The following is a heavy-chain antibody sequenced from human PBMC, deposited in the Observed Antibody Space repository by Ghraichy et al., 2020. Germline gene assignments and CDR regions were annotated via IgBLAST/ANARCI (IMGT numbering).Heavy chain of an antibody. V-gene: IGHV4-39*01. Sequence: SETLSLTCSVSGGSISSTYHYWGWIRQSPGKGLEWIGSIYYSGDTYYNPSLKSRVTISVDTSKNQFSLKVSSVTAADTAVYYCANRVAVAVTGLNWFDPWGQGTLVTVSS. CDR3: ANRVAVAVTGLNWFDP. J-gene: IGHJ5*02. D-gene: IGHD6-13*01. CDR2: IYYSGDT. CDR1: GGSISSTYHY.